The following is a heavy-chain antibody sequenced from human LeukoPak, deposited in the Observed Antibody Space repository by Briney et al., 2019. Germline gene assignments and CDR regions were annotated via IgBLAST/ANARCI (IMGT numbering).Heavy chain of an antibody. D-gene: IGHD1-7*01. CDR3: AKFGTRGERRFDY. J-gene: IGHJ4*02. Sequence: GGSLRLSCAASGFTFRSYAMSWVRQAPGKGLEWVSTLSGSDSSRYYADTVKGRFIISRDNSKNTLYLQMNSLRAEDTAVYYCAKFGTRGERRFDYWGQGTLVTVSS. CDR2: LSGSDSSR. CDR1: GFTFRSYA. V-gene: IGHV3-23*01.